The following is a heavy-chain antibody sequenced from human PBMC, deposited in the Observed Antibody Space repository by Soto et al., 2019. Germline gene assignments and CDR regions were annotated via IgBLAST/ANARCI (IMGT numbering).Heavy chain of an antibody. CDR3: ARAPTWIQLWSKPDYYMDV. V-gene: IGHV3-74*01. CDR2: INSDGSST. CDR1: GFTFSSYW. J-gene: IGHJ6*03. D-gene: IGHD5-18*01. Sequence: GESLKISCAASGFTFSSYWMHWVRQAPGKGLVWVSRINSDGSSTSYADSVKGRFTISRDNAKNTLYLQMNSPRAEDTAVYYCARAPTWIQLWSKPDYYMDVWGKGTTVTVSS.